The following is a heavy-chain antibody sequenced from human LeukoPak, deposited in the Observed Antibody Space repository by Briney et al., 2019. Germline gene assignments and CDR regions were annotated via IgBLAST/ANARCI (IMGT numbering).Heavy chain of an antibody. CDR3: ARGAYGGSSEY. V-gene: IGHV4-61*02. J-gene: IGHJ4*02. D-gene: IGHD1-26*01. Sequence: SETLSLTCTVSGGSISSGSYYWGWIRQPAGKGLEWIGRIYTSGSTNYNPSLKSRVTMSVDTSKNQFSLTVSSVTAADTAVYYCARGAYGGSSEYWGQGTLVTVSS. CDR2: IYTSGST. CDR1: GGSISSGSYY.